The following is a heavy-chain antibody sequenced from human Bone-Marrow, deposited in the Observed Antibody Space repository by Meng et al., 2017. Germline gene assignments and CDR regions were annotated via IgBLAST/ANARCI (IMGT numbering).Heavy chain of an antibody. V-gene: IGHV7-4-1*02. D-gene: IGHD3-22*01. CDR3: ARGGPTYYYDSSGYYSTRRIDY. CDR2: INTNTGNP. J-gene: IGHJ4*02. CDR1: GYTFASIY. Sequence: ASVKVSCKASGYTFASIYFSWLRQAPGQGLEWMGWINTNTGNPTYAQGFTGRFVFSLDTSVSTAYLQISSLKAEDTAVYYCARGGPTYYYDSSGYYSTRRIDYWGQGTLVTVSS.